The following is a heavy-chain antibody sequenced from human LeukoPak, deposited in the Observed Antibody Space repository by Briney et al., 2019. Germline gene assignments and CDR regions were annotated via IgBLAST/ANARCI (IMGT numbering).Heavy chain of an antibody. CDR3: ARGHPWQHLPESAFDY. CDR2: VYSGGST. Sequence: AETVSLTCTLSARSLSSYYGRWIRQPPGGGREWLGYVYSGGSTSYRSSLTSRVSISVDTSKNQSNLKLSSVTSADTAVYYCARGHPWQHLPESAFDYWGRGNVVTVSS. V-gene: IGHV4-59*01. CDR1: ARSLSSYY. J-gene: IGHJ4*02.